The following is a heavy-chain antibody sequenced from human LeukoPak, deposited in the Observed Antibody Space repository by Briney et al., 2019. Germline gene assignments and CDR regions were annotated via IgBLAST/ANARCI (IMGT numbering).Heavy chain of an antibody. CDR1: GYSFTTYW. D-gene: IGHD7-27*01. Sequence: GESLKISCKASGYSFTTYWIGWARQMPGRGLEYMAIIHPGNPDTRYSPSFQGQVTISADKSISTAFLQWSSLKASDTAIYYCARHSLWAFDYWDQGALVTVSS. V-gene: IGHV5-51*01. CDR3: ARHSLWAFDY. CDR2: IHPGNPDT. J-gene: IGHJ4*02.